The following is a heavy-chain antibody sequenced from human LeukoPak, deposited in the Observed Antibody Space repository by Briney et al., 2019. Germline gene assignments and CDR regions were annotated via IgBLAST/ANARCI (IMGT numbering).Heavy chain of an antibody. CDR2: INPNSGGT. V-gene: IGHV1-2*02. CDR1: GYTFTGYF. Sequence: GASVKVSCKASGYTFTGYFIHWVRQAPGQGLEWMGWINPNSGGTNYAQKFQGRVTMTRDTSTSTAYMELSRLRSDDTAVYYCARLVGALRVWGQGTMVTVSS. J-gene: IGHJ3*01. D-gene: IGHD1-26*01. CDR3: ARLVGALRV.